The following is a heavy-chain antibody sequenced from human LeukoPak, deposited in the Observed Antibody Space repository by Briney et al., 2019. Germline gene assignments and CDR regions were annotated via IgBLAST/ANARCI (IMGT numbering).Heavy chain of an antibody. J-gene: IGHJ4*02. CDR1: GGTFSGYA. V-gene: IGHV1-18*01. CDR3: ARELEYCGGDCYSGSENDY. CDR2: ISAYNGNT. Sequence: GASVKVSCKASGGTFSGYAISWVRQAPGQGLEWMGWISAYNGNTNYAQKLQGRVTMTTDTSTSTAYMELRSLRSDDTAVYYCARELEYCGGDCYSGSENDYWGQGTLVTVSS. D-gene: IGHD2-21*02.